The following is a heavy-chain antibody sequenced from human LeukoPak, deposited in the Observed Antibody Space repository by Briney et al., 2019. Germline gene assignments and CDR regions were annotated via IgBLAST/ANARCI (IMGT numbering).Heavy chain of an antibody. CDR2: INHSGST. V-gene: IGHV4-39*07. D-gene: IGHD6-6*01. Sequence: PSETLSLTCTVSGGSISSSSYYWSWIRQPPGKGLEWIGEINHSGSTNYNPSLKSRVTISVDTSKNQFSLKLSSVTAADTAVYYCARLPPRYSSSSSRPSSPWGQGTLVTVSS. J-gene: IGHJ5*02. CDR3: ARLPPRYSSSSSRPSSP. CDR1: GGSISSSSYY.